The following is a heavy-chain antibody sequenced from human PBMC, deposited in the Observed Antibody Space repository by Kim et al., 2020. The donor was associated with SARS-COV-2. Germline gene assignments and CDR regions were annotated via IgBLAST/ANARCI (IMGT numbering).Heavy chain of an antibody. D-gene: IGHD6-13*01. Sequence: KGRFTISRDNSKNTLYLQMNSLGAEDTAVYYCARGNSSSWYIGYYYGMDVWGQGTTVTVSS. J-gene: IGHJ6*02. CDR3: ARGNSSSWYIGYYYGMDV. V-gene: IGHV3-30*01.